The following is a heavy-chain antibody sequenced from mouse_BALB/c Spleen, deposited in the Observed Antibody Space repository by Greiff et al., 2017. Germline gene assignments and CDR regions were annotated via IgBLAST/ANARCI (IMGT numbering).Heavy chain of an antibody. CDR2: ISDGGSYT. CDR1: GFTFSDYY. CDR3: ARVDYERGVDY. D-gene: IGHD2-4*01. J-gene: IGHJ4*01. V-gene: IGHV5-4*02. Sequence: EVQVVESGGGLVKPGGSLKLSCAASGFTFSDYYMYWVRQTPEKRLEWVATISDGGSYTYYPDSVKGRFTISRDNAKNNLYLQMSSLKSEDTAMYYCARVDYERGVDYWGQGTSVTVSS.